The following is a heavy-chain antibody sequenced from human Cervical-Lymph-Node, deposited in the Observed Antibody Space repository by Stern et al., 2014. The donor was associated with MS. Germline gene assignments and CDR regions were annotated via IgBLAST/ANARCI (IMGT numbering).Heavy chain of an antibody. CDR3: ARTWIQQWTPDFDS. D-gene: IGHD5-18*01. CDR1: GYTFTGHH. J-gene: IGHJ4*02. Sequence: VQLVESGAEVKKPGASVKVSCKASGYTFTGHHIHWVRQAPGQGLERMGRINPNSGDTKYAQNFQGRVTMTRDTSISTGYMELSSLRSDDTAVYFCARTWIQQWTPDFDSWGQGTLVIVSS. CDR2: INPNSGDT. V-gene: IGHV1-2*06.